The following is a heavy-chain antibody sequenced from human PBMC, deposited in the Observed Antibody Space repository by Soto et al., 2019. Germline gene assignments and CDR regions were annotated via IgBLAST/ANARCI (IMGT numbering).Heavy chain of an antibody. CDR3: ARDYGDYYGMDV. J-gene: IGHJ6*02. D-gene: IGHD4-17*01. CDR1: GYTFSDYY. CDR2: INPYSGGT. Sequence: ASVKVSCKASGYTFSDYYVHWVRQAPGQGLEWMGWINPYSGGTNYAQKFRGWVTMTRDTSISTAYMELSRLRSDDTAVYYCARDYGDYYGMDVWGQGTTVTVSS. V-gene: IGHV1-2*04.